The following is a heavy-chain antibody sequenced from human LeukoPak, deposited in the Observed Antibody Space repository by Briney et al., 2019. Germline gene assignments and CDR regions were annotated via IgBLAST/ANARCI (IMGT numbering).Heavy chain of an antibody. D-gene: IGHD2-2*01. CDR1: GVTFSRHD. CDR2: ISAGGGST. Sequence: GGSLRLSCAAFGVTFSRHDMSWVRRAPGKGLEWVSTISAGGGSTFYAESVKGRFTISRDNAKNSLYLQMNGLRAEDTAVYYCARWYCSSPNCHSYYYGMDVWGQGTTVTVSS. CDR3: ARWYCSSPNCHSYYYGMDV. V-gene: IGHV3-23*01. J-gene: IGHJ6*02.